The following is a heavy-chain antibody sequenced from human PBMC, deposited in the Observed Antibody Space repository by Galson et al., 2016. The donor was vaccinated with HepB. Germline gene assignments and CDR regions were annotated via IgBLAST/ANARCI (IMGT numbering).Heavy chain of an antibody. Sequence: SLRLSCAASGFTFDVYGMPWVRQAPGKGLEWVASISHDGSNSYHVDSVKGRFTISRDNFKSTLYLEMNSMRGEDTAIYYCAKGDDDVFRYSDYWGQGTLVTVSS. V-gene: IGHV3-30*18. CDR1: GFTFDVYG. CDR3: AKGDDDVFRYSDY. CDR2: ISHDGSNS. J-gene: IGHJ4*02. D-gene: IGHD3-10*02.